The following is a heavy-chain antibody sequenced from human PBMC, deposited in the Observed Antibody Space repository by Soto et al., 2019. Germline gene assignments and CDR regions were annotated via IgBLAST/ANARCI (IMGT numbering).Heavy chain of an antibody. V-gene: IGHV1-8*01. J-gene: IGHJ4*02. CDR2: MNPNSGNT. CDR3: ARPPFKYSGYDTHDDY. CDR1: GYTFTSYD. D-gene: IGHD5-12*01. Sequence: ASVKVSCKASGYTFTSYDINWVRQATGQGLEWMGWMNPNSGNTGYAQKFQGRVTMTRNTSISTAYMELSSLRSEDTAVYYCARPPFKYSGYDTHDDYWGQGTPVTVPQ.